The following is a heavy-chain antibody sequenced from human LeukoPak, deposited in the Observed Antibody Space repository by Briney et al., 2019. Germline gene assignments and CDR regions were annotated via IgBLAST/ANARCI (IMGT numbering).Heavy chain of an antibody. Sequence: SVKVSCKASGGTFSSYAISWVRQAPGQGLEWMGGIIPIFGTANYAQKFQGRVTTTADESTSTAYMELSSLRSEDTAVYYCARDLGVVVVPAALDYWGQGTLVTVSS. V-gene: IGHV1-69*01. CDR1: GGTFSSYA. CDR2: IIPIFGTA. J-gene: IGHJ4*02. D-gene: IGHD2-2*01. CDR3: ARDLGVVVVPAALDY.